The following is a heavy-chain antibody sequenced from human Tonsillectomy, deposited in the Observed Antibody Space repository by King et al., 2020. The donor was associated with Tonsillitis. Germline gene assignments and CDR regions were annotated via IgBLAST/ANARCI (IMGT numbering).Heavy chain of an antibody. J-gene: IGHJ4*02. Sequence: VQLQESGPGLVKPSETLSLTCTVSGGSISSYYWSWVRQPPGKGLEWVGYIYYTGSANYNPSLKGRVTISVDTSKNQFSLKLSSVTAAGTAVYYCARSLPNSSGLYGAFDYWGQGTLVTVSS. V-gene: IGHV4-59*01. D-gene: IGHD6-19*01. CDR3: ARSLPNSSGLYGAFDY. CDR2: IYYTGSA. CDR1: GGSISSYY.